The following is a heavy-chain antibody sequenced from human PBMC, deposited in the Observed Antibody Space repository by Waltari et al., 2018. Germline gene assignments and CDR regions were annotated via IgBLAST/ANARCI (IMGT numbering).Heavy chain of an antibody. Sequence: QVHMVESGGGVVQPGRSLRLSCAGSGFPFSRYDMHWVRQAPGKGLEWVAVISYDGSNKYYADAVKGRFTISRDNSKNTLYLQMNSLRAEDTAVYYCAKARGGTVVTPGSDYWGQGTLVTVSS. CDR2: ISYDGSNK. D-gene: IGHD2-21*02. CDR1: GFPFSRYD. V-gene: IGHV3-30*18. J-gene: IGHJ4*02. CDR3: AKARGGTVVTPGSDY.